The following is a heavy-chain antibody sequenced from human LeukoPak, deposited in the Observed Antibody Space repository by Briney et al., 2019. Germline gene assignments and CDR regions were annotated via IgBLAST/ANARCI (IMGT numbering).Heavy chain of an antibody. CDR2: ISYDGTNK. CDR3: ARGVAPYYYDSSGYYPLDY. CDR1: EFIFSTYS. V-gene: IGHV3-30-3*01. D-gene: IGHD3-22*01. Sequence: GGSLRLSCAASEFIFSTYSMHWVRQVPGKGLEWVAIISYDGTNKYYADSVQGRFTISRDNSKDTLFLQMNSLRPEDTAVYYCARGVAPYYYDSSGYYPLDYWGQGTLVTVSS. J-gene: IGHJ4*02.